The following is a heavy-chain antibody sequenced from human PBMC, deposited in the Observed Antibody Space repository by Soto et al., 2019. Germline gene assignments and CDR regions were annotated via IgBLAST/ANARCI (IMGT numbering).Heavy chain of an antibody. Sequence: PSETLSLTCTVSGGSISSGGYYWSWIRQHPGEGLEWIGYIYYSGSTYYNPSLKSRVTISVDTSKNQFSLKLSSVTAADTAVYYCARASYSGDFDYWGQGTLVTVSS. CDR3: ARASYSGDFDY. J-gene: IGHJ4*02. CDR1: GGSISSGGYY. V-gene: IGHV4-31*03. D-gene: IGHD2-21*01. CDR2: IYYSGST.